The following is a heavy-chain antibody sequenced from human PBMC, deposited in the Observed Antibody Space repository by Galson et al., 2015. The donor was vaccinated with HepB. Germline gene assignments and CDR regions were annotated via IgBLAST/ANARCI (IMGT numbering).Heavy chain of an antibody. CDR1: GFTFSSYG. V-gene: IGHV3-7*03. J-gene: IGHJ4*02. D-gene: IGHD3-16*01. CDR3: ARVGWGFVLLDY. Sequence: SLRLSCAASGFTFSSYGMHWVRQAPGKGLEWVANIKQDGSEKYYVDSVKGRFTISRDNAKNSLYLQMNSLRAEDTAVYYCARVGWGFVLLDYWGQGTLVTVSS. CDR2: IKQDGSEK.